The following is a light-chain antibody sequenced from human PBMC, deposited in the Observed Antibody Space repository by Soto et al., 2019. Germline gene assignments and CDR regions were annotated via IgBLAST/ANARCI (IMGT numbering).Light chain of an antibody. J-gene: IGLJ1*01. CDR2: AVT. Sequence: QLVLTQPRSVSGSPGQSVTISCTGTSSDVGGYNSVSWYQQHPGKAPKLMIYAVTKRPSGVPARFSGSKSGNTASLTISGLQAEDEADYYCCSYAGTYTFVFGTGTKLTVL. V-gene: IGLV2-11*01. CDR3: CSYAGTYTFV. CDR1: SSDVGGYNS.